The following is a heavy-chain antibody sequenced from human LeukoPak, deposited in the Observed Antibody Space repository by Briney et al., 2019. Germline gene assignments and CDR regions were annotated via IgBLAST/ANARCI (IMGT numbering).Heavy chain of an antibody. CDR2: IYYSGST. D-gene: IGHD3-10*01. J-gene: IGHJ4*02. CDR1: GGSISSSSYY. V-gene: IGHV4-39*07. Sequence: SETLSLTCTVSGGSISSSSYYWGWIRQPPGKGLEWIGSIYYSGSTYYNPSLKSRVTISVDTSKNQFSLKLSSVTAADTAVYYCARDTPPYYYGSGSSIPTLWGQGTLVTVSS. CDR3: ARDTPPYYYGSGSSIPTL.